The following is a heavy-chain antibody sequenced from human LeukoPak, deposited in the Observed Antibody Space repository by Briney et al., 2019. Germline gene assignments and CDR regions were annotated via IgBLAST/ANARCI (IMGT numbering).Heavy chain of an antibody. CDR1: GYTFTGYY. V-gene: IGHV1-2*02. D-gene: IGHD1-26*01. CDR3: ASSQTSRIVPYYYYGMDV. CDR2: INPNSGGT. Sequence: ASVKVSCKASGYTFTGYYMHWVRQAPGQGLEWMGWINPNSGGTNYAQKFQGRVTMTRDTSISTAYMELSRLRSDDTAVYYCASSQTSRIVPYYYYGMDVWGQGTTVTVSS. J-gene: IGHJ6*02.